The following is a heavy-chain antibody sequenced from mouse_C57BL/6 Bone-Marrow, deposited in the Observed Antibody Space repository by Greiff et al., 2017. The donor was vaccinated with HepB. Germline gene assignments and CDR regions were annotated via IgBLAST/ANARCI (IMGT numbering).Heavy chain of an antibody. CDR2: IDPANGNT. Sequence: EVQLQQSVAELVRPGASVKLSCTASGFNIKNTYMHWVKQRPEQGLEWIGRIDPANGNTKYAPKFQGKATITADPSSNTAYLQLSSLTSEDTAIYYCASCYYYGSSYRYFDYWGQGTTLTVSS. D-gene: IGHD1-1*01. V-gene: IGHV14-3*01. CDR3: ASCYYYGSSYRYFDY. CDR1: GFNIKNTY. J-gene: IGHJ2*01.